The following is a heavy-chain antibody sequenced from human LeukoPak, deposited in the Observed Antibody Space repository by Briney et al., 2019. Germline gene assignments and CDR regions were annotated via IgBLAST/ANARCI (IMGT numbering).Heavy chain of an antibody. V-gene: IGHV3-7*03. CDR1: GFTFRKYW. Sequence: GGSLRLSCAASGFTFRKYWMAWVRQAPGRGLEWVATIAANGNDKDYEDALQGRFTISRDNARNSLSLRIDSLRAEDTAQYYCTREVFFQFDNWGQGALVTVSS. CDR2: IAANGNDK. CDR3: TREVFFQFDN. J-gene: IGHJ4*02.